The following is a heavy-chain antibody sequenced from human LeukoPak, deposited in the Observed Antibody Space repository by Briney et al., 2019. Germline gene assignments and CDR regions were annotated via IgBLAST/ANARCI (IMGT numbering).Heavy chain of an antibody. CDR3: ARDLNWETY. D-gene: IGHD7-27*01. J-gene: IGHJ4*02. CDR2: ITWNSDNI. Sequence: PGRSLRLSCAASGFTFDDYAMHWVRQAPGKGLEWVSGITWNSDNIEYADSVKGRFTISRDNSKNTLYLQMNSLRAEDTAVYYCARDLNWETYWGQGTLVSVSS. CDR1: GFTFDDYA. V-gene: IGHV3-9*01.